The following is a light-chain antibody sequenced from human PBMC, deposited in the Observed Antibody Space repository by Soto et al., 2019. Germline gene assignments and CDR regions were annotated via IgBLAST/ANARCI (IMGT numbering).Light chain of an antibody. V-gene: IGKV3-20*01. CDR3: QQYGSSVT. Sequence: EIVLTQSPGTLSLSPGERATLSCRASQSVSISYLAWYQQKPGQAPRLLIYGASGRATGIPDRFSGSGSGTDFTLTISSLEPEDFEVYYCQQYGSSVTFGPGTKVDIK. CDR2: GAS. J-gene: IGKJ3*01. CDR1: QSVSISY.